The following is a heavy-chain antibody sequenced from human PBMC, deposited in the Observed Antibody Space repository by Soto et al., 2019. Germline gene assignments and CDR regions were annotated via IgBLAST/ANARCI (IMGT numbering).Heavy chain of an antibody. J-gene: IGHJ4*02. D-gene: IGHD4-17*01. V-gene: IGHV4-59*01. Sequence: SETLSLTCTVSGGSISSYYWSWIRQPPGKGLEWIGYINYSGNTNYNPSLESRVTISVDTSKNQFSLKVNSVTAEDTAVYYCARGTLYGEAFDYWGQGTLVTVSS. CDR3: ARGTLYGEAFDY. CDR2: INYSGNT. CDR1: GGSISSYY.